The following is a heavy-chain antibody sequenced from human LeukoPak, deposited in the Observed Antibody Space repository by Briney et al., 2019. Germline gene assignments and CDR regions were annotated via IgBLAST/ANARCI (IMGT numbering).Heavy chain of an antibody. J-gene: IGHJ4*02. CDR1: GYTSTGYY. CDR2: INPNSGGT. Sequence: ASVKVSCKASGYTSTGYYMHWVRQAPGQGLEWMGWINPNSGGTNYAQKFQGRVTMTRDTSISTAYMELSRLRSDDTAVYYCARVSYSSSWYDYWGQGTLVTVSS. D-gene: IGHD6-13*01. CDR3: ARVSYSSSWYDY. V-gene: IGHV1-2*02.